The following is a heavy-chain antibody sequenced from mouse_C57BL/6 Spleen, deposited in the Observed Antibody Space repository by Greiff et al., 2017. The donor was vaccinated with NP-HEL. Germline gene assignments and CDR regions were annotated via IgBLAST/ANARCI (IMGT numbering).Heavy chain of an antibody. CDR1: GFTFSSYA. D-gene: IGHD1-1*01. CDR3: ASLITTVVEGGYFDV. CDR2: ISDGGSYT. J-gene: IGHJ1*03. Sequence: EVKVVESGGGLVKPGGSLKLSCAASGFTFSSYAMSWVRQTPEKRLEWVATISDGGSYTYYPDNVKGRFTISRDNAKNNLYLQMSHLKSEDTAMYYCASLITTVVEGGYFDVWGTGTTVTVSS. V-gene: IGHV5-4*03.